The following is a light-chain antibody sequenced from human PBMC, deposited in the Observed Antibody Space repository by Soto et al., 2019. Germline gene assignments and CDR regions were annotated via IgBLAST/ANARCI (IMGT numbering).Light chain of an antibody. CDR2: DVS. CDR3: CSYAGSYSYV. CDR1: SSDVGGYNY. J-gene: IGLJ1*01. V-gene: IGLV2-11*01. Sequence: QSVLNQPRSGSGSPGQSVTISCTRTSSDVGGYNYVSWYQQHPGKAPKLMIYDVSKRPSGVPDRFSGSKSGNTASLTISVLQAEDEADYYCCSYAGSYSYVFGTGTKVTVL.